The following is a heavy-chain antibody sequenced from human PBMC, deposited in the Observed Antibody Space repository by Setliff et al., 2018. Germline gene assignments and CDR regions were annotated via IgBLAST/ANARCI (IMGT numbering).Heavy chain of an antibody. CDR2: IKEDGGEK. CDR1: GFNFANYG. Sequence: GGSLRLSCTCSGFNFANYGVGWVRQAPGKGLEWVANIKEDGGEKYYVDSVKGRFTISRDNAKNSLFLQMDSLRAEDTAVYYCARDQGSYGYRAFDYWGQGTLVTVSS. CDR3: ARDQGSYGYRAFDY. J-gene: IGHJ4*02. V-gene: IGHV3-7*01. D-gene: IGHD5-18*01.